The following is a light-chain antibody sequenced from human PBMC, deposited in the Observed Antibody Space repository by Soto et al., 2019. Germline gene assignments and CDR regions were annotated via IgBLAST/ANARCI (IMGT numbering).Light chain of an antibody. V-gene: IGKV3-15*01. J-gene: IGKJ1*01. Sequence: EIVMTQSPATLSVSPGERATLSCRASQSVSSNLAWYQQKPGQAPRLLIYGASTRATGITARLSGSGSGTEFTLTITSLQSEDFAVYYCQQYNNWPPVTFGQGTKVEIK. CDR2: GAS. CDR1: QSVSSN. CDR3: QQYNNWPPVT.